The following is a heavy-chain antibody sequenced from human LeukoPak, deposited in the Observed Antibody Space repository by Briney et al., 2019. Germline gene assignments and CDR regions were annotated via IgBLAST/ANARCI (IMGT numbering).Heavy chain of an antibody. CDR1: GGSFSGYY. CDR3: ARGPRTKNFDY. CDR2: INHSGST. J-gene: IGHJ4*02. D-gene: IGHD2-8*01. V-gene: IGHV4-34*01. Sequence: PSETLSLTCAVYGGSFSGYYWSWIRQPPGKGLEWIGEINHSGSTNYNPSLKSRVTISVDTSKNQFSLKLSSVTAADTAVYYCARGPRTKNFDYWGQGTLVTVSS.